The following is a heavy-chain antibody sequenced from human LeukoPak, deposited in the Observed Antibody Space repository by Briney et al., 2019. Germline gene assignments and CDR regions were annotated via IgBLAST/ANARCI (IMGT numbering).Heavy chain of an antibody. J-gene: IGHJ4*02. D-gene: IGHD3-3*01. V-gene: IGHV4-4*02. CDR3: ARGVYDDLYYFDF. CDR1: GGSISNTNW. CDR2: IYHSGSS. Sequence: PSGTLSLTCGVSGGSISNTNWWSWVRQPPGKSLEWIGYIYHSGSSYYTPSLTSRVTMSVDTSKNQFSLKLSSVTVTDTAVYYCARGVYDDLYYFDFWGQGTLVTVSS.